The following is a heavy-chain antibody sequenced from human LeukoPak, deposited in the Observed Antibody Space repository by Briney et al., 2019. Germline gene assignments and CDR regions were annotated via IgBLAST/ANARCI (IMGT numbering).Heavy chain of an antibody. CDR1: GLTFRTTW. CDR3: ATARNFRFEY. D-gene: IGHD1-7*01. CDR2: MNGEGTTI. V-gene: IGHV3-74*01. Sequence: GGSLRLSCATSGLTFRTTWMHWVRQAPGKGLMWVSRMNGEGTTIDYADSVKGRFTASRDYAKNTLFLQMNNLRTEDTALYFCATARNFRFEYWGQGSLVIVSA. J-gene: IGHJ4*02.